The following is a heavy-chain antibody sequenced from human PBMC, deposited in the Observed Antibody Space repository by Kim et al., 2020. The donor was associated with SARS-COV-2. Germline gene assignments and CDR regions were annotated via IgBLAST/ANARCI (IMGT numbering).Heavy chain of an antibody. CDR2: IDYSGST. CDR3: ARPQRGRGGGAWFDP. V-gene: IGHV4-39*01. CDR1: GGSISSGNFY. J-gene: IGHJ5*02. D-gene: IGHD1-26*01. Sequence: SETLSLTCTVSGGSISSGNFYWGWLRQPPGKGLEWIANIDYSGSTYYNLSLKSRVTVSVDTSKNQLSLKVSSVTAADTAVYYCARPQRGRGGGAWFDPWGQGALVTVSS.